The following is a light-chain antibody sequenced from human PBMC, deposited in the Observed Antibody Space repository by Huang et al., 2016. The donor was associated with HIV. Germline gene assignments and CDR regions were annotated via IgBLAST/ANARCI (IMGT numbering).Light chain of an antibody. V-gene: IGKV1-39*01. CDR3: QQSYSALGLT. J-gene: IGKJ4*01. Sequence: DIQMTQSPSSLSASVGDRVTIACRASQSIGTYLNWYQQQPGKAPRLLIHVASSLKSGVPSRFSGSGAGTDFTLTISSLQPEDFATYYCQQSYSALGLTFGGGTKVEIK. CDR2: VAS. CDR1: QSIGTY.